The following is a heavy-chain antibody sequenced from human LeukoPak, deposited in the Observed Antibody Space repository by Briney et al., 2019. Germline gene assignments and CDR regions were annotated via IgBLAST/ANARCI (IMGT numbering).Heavy chain of an antibody. CDR2: ISSRSSYI. D-gene: IGHD6-13*01. Sequence: GGSLTLSCAASGFTFSSYSMNWVRQAPGKGREWVSSISSRSSYIYYADSVKGRFTISRDNAKNSLFLQMNSLGAEDAAVYFCARDYSSSRYFDYWGQGRLVTVSS. J-gene: IGHJ4*02. CDR1: GFTFSSYS. V-gene: IGHV3-21*01. CDR3: ARDYSSSRYFDY.